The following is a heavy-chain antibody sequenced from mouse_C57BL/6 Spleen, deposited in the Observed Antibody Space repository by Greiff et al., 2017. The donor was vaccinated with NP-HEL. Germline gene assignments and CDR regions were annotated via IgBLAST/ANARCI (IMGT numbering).Heavy chain of an antibody. CDR3: ARGGYYETEYFDV. Sequence: QVQLQQPGAELVKPGASVKLSCKASGYTFTSYWMHWVKQRPRQGLEWIGMIHPNSGSTNYNEKFKSKATLTVDKSSSTAYMQLSSLTSEDSAVYYCARGGYYETEYFDVWGTGTTVTVSS. J-gene: IGHJ1*03. CDR1: GYTFTSYW. CDR2: IHPNSGST. V-gene: IGHV1-64*01. D-gene: IGHD2-3*01.